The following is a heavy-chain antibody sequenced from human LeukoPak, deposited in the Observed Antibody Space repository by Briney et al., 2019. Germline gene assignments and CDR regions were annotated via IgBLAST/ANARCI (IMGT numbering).Heavy chain of an antibody. D-gene: IGHD3-3*01. CDR3: ARGLRFLEWLPYYYYYYGMDV. V-gene: IGHV4-34*01. J-gene: IGHJ6*02. CDR2: INHRGST. Sequence: SETLSVTCAVYGGSFSGYYWSWIRQPPGKGLEWIGEINHRGSTNYNPSLKRRVTISVATSKNQFSLTLSSVTAADTAVYYCARGLRFLEWLPYYYYYYGMDVWGQGTTVTVYS. CDR1: GGSFSGYY.